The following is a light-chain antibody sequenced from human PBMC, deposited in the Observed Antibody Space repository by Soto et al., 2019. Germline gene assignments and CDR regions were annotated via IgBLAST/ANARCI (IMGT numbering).Light chain of an antibody. CDR1: QSVGIN. Sequence: EIVMTQSPATLSVSPGERATLSCRASQSVGINVAWYQKKPGQAPRLLIYGASTRATGSPDRFSASGSATEFTLTISSLLSEDFAVYYCQQYNDWPRTFGQGTKVDIK. CDR3: QQYNDWPRT. J-gene: IGKJ1*01. CDR2: GAS. V-gene: IGKV3-15*01.